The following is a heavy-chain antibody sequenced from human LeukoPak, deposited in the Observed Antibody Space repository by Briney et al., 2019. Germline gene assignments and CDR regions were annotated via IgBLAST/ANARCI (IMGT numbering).Heavy chain of an antibody. D-gene: IGHD7-27*01. Sequence: TPGGSLRLSCAASGFTFSSYSMNWVRQAPGKGLEWVSSISSSSSYIYYADSVKGRFTISRDNSKNTLYLQMNSLRAEDTAVYYCAKAGNWAFDYWGQGTLVTVSS. V-gene: IGHV3-21*01. CDR1: GFTFSSYS. CDR2: ISSSSSYI. CDR3: AKAGNWAFDY. J-gene: IGHJ4*02.